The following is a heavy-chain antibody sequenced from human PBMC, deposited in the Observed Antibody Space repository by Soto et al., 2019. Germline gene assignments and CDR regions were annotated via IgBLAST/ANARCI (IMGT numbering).Heavy chain of an antibody. CDR3: ARLVYDTRLNYMYFDF. D-gene: IGHD3-10*01. Sequence: SETLSLTCAVSGVSLTSGNWLTWVRQSPQRGLEYIGEIFHDGTANYYPSFERRVAMSVDTSRNQFSLKLTSVTAADTAVYFCARLVYDTRLNYMYFDFWGPGTLVTVSS. CDR1: GVSLTSGNW. V-gene: IGHV4-4*02. J-gene: IGHJ4*02. CDR2: IFHDGTA.